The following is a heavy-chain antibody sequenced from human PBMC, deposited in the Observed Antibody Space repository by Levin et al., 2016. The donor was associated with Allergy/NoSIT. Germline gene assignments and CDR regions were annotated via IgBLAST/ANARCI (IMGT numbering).Heavy chain of an antibody. V-gene: IGHV4-39*01. J-gene: IGHJ5*02. CDR1: GGSISSSSYY. CDR2: IYYSGST. D-gene: IGHD2-2*01. CDR3: ARSTSTHWFDP. Sequence: SETLSLTCTVSGGSISSSSYYWGWIRQPPGKGLEWIGSIYYSGSTYYNPSLKSRVTISVDTSKNQFSLKLSSVTAADTAVYYCARSTSTHWFDPWGQGTLVTVSS.